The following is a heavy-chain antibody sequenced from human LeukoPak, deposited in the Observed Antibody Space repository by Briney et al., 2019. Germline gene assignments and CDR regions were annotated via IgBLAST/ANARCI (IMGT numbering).Heavy chain of an antibody. J-gene: IGHJ4*02. CDR2: ISAYNGNT. CDR3: ARAPPQTYYYDSSGFDY. V-gene: IGHV1-18*01. Sequence: ASVKVSCKASGYTFTSFGISWVRQAPGQGLEWMGWISAYNGNTNYAQKFQGRVTMTRNTSISTAYMELSSLRSEDTAVYYCARAPPQTYYYDSSGFDYWGQGTLVTVSS. CDR1: GYTFTSFG. D-gene: IGHD3-22*01.